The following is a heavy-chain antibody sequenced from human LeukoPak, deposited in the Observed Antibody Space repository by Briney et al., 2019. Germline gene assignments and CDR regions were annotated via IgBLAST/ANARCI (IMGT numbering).Heavy chain of an antibody. CDR3: ARGDYDILTGYRAPFDY. V-gene: IGHV3-66*01. CDR1: GFTFNTYS. Sequence: GGSLRLSSAASGFTFNTYSMNWVRQAPGKGLEWVSVIYSGGSTYYADSVKGRFTISRDNSKNTLYLQMNSLRAEDTAVYYCARGDYDILTGYRAPFDYWGQGTLVTVSS. J-gene: IGHJ4*02. CDR2: IYSGGST. D-gene: IGHD3-9*01.